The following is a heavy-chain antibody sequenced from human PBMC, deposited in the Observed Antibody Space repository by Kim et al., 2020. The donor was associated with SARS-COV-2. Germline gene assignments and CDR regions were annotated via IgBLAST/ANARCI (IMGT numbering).Heavy chain of an antibody. J-gene: IGHJ6*02. D-gene: IGHD3-10*01. V-gene: IGHV3-7*03. CDR2: IKQDGSEK. CDR3: ARALFSTLWFGEWSYYGMDV. Sequence: GGSLRLSCAASGFTFSSYWMSWVRQAPGKGLEWVANIKQDGSEKYYVDSVKGRFTISRDNAKNSLYLQMNSLRAEDTAVYYCARALFSTLWFGEWSYYGMDVWGQGTTVTVSS. CDR1: GFTFSSYW.